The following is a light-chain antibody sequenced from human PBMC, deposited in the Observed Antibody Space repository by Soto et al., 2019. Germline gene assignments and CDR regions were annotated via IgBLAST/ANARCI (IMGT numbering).Light chain of an antibody. Sequence: QSALTQPASLSGSPGQSITISCTGSSSDVGGYNYVSWYQHHPGKAPKLIIHDVSNRPSGVSNRFSGSKSGNTASLTISGLQAEDEADYYCFSYTTTTTPDVFGTGTKLTVL. CDR2: DVS. CDR3: FSYTTTTTPDV. V-gene: IGLV2-14*01. J-gene: IGLJ1*01. CDR1: SSDVGGYNY.